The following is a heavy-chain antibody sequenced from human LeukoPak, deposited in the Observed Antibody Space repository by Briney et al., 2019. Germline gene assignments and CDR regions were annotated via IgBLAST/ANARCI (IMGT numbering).Heavy chain of an antibody. CDR3: ATEGFESSSSVDY. V-gene: IGHV1-2*02. Sequence: GASMKVSCKASGYTFTGYYMHWVRQAPGQGLEWMGWINPNSGGTNYAQKFQGRVTMTRDTSISTAYMELSRLRSDDTAVYYCATEGFESSSSVDYWGQGTLVTVSS. CDR1: GYTFTGYY. D-gene: IGHD6-6*01. J-gene: IGHJ4*02. CDR2: INPNSGGT.